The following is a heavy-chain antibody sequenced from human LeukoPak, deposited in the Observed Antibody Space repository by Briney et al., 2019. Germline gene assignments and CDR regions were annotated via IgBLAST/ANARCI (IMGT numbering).Heavy chain of an antibody. J-gene: IGHJ4*02. Sequence: GGSLRLSCTASGFTFSNYWMQWVRQVPGKGLVWVSRINGDGSSPSYADSVKGRFTISRDNSKNTLYLQMNNLSAEDTAVYYCARETSGSFPYWGRGTLVTVSS. CDR1: GFTFSNYW. CDR3: ARETSGSFPY. V-gene: IGHV3-74*01. CDR2: INGDGSSP. D-gene: IGHD2-15*01.